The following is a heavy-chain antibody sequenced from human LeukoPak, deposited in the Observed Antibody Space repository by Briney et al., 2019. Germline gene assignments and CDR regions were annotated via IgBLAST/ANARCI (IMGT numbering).Heavy chain of an antibody. J-gene: IGHJ5*02. V-gene: IGHV1-69*13. CDR3: ARVGIAVSWFDP. CDR1: GGTFSSYA. D-gene: IGHD6-19*01. Sequence: ASVKVSCKASGGTFSSYAISWVRQAPGQGLEWMGGIIPIFGTANYAQKFQSRVTITADESTSTAYMELSSLRSEDTAVYYCARVGIAVSWFDPWGQGTLVTVSS. CDR2: IIPIFGTA.